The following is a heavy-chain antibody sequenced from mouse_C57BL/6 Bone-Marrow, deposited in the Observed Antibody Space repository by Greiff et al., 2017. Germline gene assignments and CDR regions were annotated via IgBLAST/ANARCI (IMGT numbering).Heavy chain of an antibody. CDR1: GFSLTSYG. CDR3: ARRVLFYGSSPYWYFDV. J-gene: IGHJ1*03. D-gene: IGHD1-1*01. V-gene: IGHV2-2*01. CDR2: IWSGGST. Sequence: QVQLKQSGPGLVQPSQSLSITCTVSGFSLTSYGVHWVRQSPGKGLEWLGVIWSGGSTDYNAAFISRLSISKDNSKSQVFFKMNSLQADDTAIYXCARRVLFYGSSPYWYFDVWGTGTTVTVSS.